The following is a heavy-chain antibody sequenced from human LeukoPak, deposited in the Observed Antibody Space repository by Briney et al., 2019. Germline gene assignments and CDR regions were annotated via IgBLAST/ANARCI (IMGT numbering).Heavy chain of an antibody. J-gene: IGHJ4*02. Sequence: SETLSLTCTVSGGSISSYYWSWIRQPPGKGLEWIGYIYYSGSTNYNPSLKSRVTISVDTSKNQFSLKLSSVTAADTAVYYCARDRAAMTYWGQGTLVTVSP. CDR2: IYYSGST. V-gene: IGHV4-59*01. CDR3: ARDRAAMTY. D-gene: IGHD5-18*01. CDR1: GGSISSYY.